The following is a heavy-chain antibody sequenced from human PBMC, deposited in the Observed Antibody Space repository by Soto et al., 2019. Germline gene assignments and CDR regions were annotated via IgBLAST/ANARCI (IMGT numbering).Heavy chain of an antibody. V-gene: IGHV3-33*01. Sequence: ESGGGVVQPGKSLRLSCAASRFTFSNYIMHWVRQAPGKGLEWVAVIWHDGTNEYYADSVKGRFSISRDNSKNSVYLQMNSLSVEDTAVYFCVRDGLGGFDYWGQGTLVTVSS. CDR3: VRDGLGGFDY. CDR1: RFTFSNYI. CDR2: IWHDGTNE. D-gene: IGHD3-16*01. J-gene: IGHJ4*02.